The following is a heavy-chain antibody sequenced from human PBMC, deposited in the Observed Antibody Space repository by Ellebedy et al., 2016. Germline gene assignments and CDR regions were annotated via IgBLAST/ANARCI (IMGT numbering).Heavy chain of an antibody. CDR2: ISPYHGNT. D-gene: IGHD1-26*01. CDR1: GYTFSSYH. CDR3: ARDVTIVGTTGDWLDP. J-gene: IGHJ5*02. V-gene: IGHV1-18*04. Sequence: ASVKVSXXASGYTFSSYHLSWVRQAPGQGLEWMGWISPYHGNTNYAQNLQDRVTITTDTSTSTAYMELRGLRSDDTAVYYCARDVTIVGTTGDWLDPWGQGTLVTVSS.